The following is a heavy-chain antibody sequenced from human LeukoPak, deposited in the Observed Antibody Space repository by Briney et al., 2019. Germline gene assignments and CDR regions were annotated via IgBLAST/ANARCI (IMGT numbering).Heavy chain of an antibody. CDR1: GGSISSYY. CDR3: ARGRYSYYFDY. CDR2: IYYSGST. Sequence: SEAPSPPCSVSGGSISSYYWGWIRQPPGEGLEWIGYIYYSGSTNYNPSLKSRVTISVDTSKNQFSLKLSSVTAADTAVYYCARGRYSYYFDYWGQGTLVTVSS. D-gene: IGHD5-18*01. V-gene: IGHV4-59*01. J-gene: IGHJ4*02.